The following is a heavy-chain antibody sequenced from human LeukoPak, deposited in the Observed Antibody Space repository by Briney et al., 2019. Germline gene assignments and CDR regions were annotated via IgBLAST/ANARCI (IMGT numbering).Heavy chain of an antibody. J-gene: IGHJ4*02. CDR3: ARGRDYDILTGYRDLDY. V-gene: IGHV1-18*01. CDR1: GYTFTSYG. Sequence: GASVKVSCKASGYTFTSYGISWVRQAPGQGLEWMGWISAYNGNTNYAQKLQGRVTMTTDTPTSTAYMELRSLRSDDTAVYYCARGRDYDILTGYRDLDYWGQGTLVTVSS. D-gene: IGHD3-9*01. CDR2: ISAYNGNT.